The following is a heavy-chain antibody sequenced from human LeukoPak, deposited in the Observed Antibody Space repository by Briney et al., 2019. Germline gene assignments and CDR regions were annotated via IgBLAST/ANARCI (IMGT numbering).Heavy chain of an antibody. Sequence: ASVKVSCKASGYTFTDYYMHWVRQAPGQGLEWMGRINPNSGGTNYAQKFQGRVTITRDTSISTAYMELSRLRSDDTAVYYWARDRDYYGSGSYYIVVDYWGQGTLVTVSS. CDR3: ARDRDYYGSGSYYIVVDY. V-gene: IGHV1-2*06. CDR1: GYTFTDYY. CDR2: INPNSGGT. J-gene: IGHJ4*02. D-gene: IGHD3-10*01.